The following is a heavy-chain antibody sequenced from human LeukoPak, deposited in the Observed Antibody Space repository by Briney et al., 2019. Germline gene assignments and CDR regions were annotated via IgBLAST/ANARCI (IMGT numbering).Heavy chain of an antibody. Sequence: SETLSLTCTVSGGSISSSSYYWGWIRQPPGKGLEWIGSIYYSGSTYYNPSLKSRVTISVDTSKNQFSLKLSSVTAADTALYYCARVDSLTGYSYGPPDYWGQGTLVTVSS. CDR1: GGSISSSSYY. CDR2: IYYSGST. CDR3: ARVDSLTGYSYGPPDY. V-gene: IGHV4-39*01. D-gene: IGHD5-18*01. J-gene: IGHJ4*02.